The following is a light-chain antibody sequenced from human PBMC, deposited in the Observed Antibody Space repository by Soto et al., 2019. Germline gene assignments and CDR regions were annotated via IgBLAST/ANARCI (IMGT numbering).Light chain of an antibody. J-gene: IGLJ3*02. CDR3: SSYTSSSTCV. CDR2: EVS. Sequence: QSVLTQPASVSGSPGQSITISCTGTSSDVGGYNYVSWYQQHPGKAPKLMIYEVSNRPSGVSDRFSGSRSGNTASLTISGLQAEDESDYYFSSYTSSSTCVFGGGTKLTVL. V-gene: IGLV2-14*01. CDR1: SSDVGGYNY.